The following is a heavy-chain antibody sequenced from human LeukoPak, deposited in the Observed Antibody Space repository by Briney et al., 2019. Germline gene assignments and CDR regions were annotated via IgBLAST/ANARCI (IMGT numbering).Heavy chain of an antibody. J-gene: IGHJ5*02. D-gene: IGHD3-22*01. CDR1: GGSISSYY. V-gene: IGHV4-59*12. Sequence: SETLSLTCTVSGGSISSYYWSWIRQPPGKGLEWIGYIYYSGSTNYNPSLKSRVTISVDTSKSQFSLKLSSVTAADTAVYYCARDSATLYYYDSSGSSGWFDPWGQGTLVTVSS. CDR2: IYYSGST. CDR3: ARDSATLYYYDSSGSSGWFDP.